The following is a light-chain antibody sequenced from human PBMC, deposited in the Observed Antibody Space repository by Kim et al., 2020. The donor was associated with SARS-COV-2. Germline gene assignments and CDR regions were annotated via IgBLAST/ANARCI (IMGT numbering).Light chain of an antibody. V-gene: IGLV10-54*01. Sequence: QTATLNCTGNSNNVGYQGAVWLQQHQGHPPKLLSYRDNNRPSGISERFSASRSGNTASLTISGLQSEDEADYYCAAWDISLTGWVFGGGTQLTVL. CDR2: RDN. CDR1: SNNVGYQG. CDR3: AAWDISLTGWV. J-gene: IGLJ3*02.